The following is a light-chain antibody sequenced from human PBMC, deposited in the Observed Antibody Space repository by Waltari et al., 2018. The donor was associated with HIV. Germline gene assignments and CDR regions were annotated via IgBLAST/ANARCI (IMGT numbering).Light chain of an antibody. CDR2: EVH. CDR1: SGDVGSYNL. V-gene: IGLV2-23*02. CDR3: CSYAVTNTFV. Sequence: QSALTQPASVSGSPGQSITISCTGTSGDVGSYNLVSCYHQSPGKAPKLLLYEVHRRPSGGSVRFSGSKSGNTASLTISGLRAEDEADYYCCSYAVTNTFVFGTGTKVTVL. J-gene: IGLJ1*01.